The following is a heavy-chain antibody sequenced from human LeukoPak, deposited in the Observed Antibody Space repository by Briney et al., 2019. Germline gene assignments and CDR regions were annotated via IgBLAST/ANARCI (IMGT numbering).Heavy chain of an antibody. Sequence: SQTLSLTCTVSGGSISSGGYYWSWIRQHPGKGLEWIGYIYYSGSTYYNPSLKSRVTISVDTSKNQFSLKLSSVTAADTAVYYCARPKNYGDYFDYWGQGTLVTVSS. CDR3: ARPKNYGDYFDY. J-gene: IGHJ4*02. D-gene: IGHD4-17*01. CDR1: GGSISSGGYY. V-gene: IGHV4-31*03. CDR2: IYYSGST.